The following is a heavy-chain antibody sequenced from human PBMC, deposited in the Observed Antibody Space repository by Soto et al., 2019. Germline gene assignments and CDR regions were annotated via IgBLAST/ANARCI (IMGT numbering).Heavy chain of an antibody. CDR1: GGSISSGGYY. Sequence: QVQLQESGPGLVKPSQTLSLTCTVSGGSISSGGYYWSWIRQHPGKGLEWIGYIYYSGSTYYNPSLKGRVTISVDTSKNQFSLKLSSVTAADTAVYYCARGLVDTAMVKGNYFDYWGQGTLVTVSS. CDR3: ARGLVDTAMVKGNYFDY. J-gene: IGHJ4*02. D-gene: IGHD5-18*01. V-gene: IGHV4-31*03. CDR2: IYYSGST.